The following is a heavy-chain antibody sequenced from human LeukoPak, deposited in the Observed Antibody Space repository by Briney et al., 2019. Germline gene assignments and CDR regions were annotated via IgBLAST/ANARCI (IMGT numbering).Heavy chain of an antibody. V-gene: IGHV1-8*01. CDR3: ARDRYRSSTSCYFYYYYGMDV. J-gene: IGHJ6*02. CDR2: MNPNSGNT. Sequence: ASVKVSCKASGYTFTSYDINWVRQATGQGLGWMGWMNPNSGNTGYAQKFQGRVTMTRNTSISTAYMELSSLRSEDTAVYYYARDRYRSSTSCYFYYYYGMDVWGQGTTVTVSS. D-gene: IGHD2-2*01. CDR1: GYTFTSYD.